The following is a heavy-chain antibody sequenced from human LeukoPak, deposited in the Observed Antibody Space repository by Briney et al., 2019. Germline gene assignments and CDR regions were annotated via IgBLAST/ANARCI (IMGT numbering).Heavy chain of an antibody. J-gene: IGHJ4*02. CDR1: GYTFTSYG. CDR2: ISAYNGNT. D-gene: IGHD6-19*01. V-gene: IGHV1-18*01. Sequence: ASVKVSCKASGYTFTSYGISWVRQAPGQGLEWMGWISAYNGNTNYAQKLQGRVIMTTDTSTSTAYMELSSLRSEDTAVYYCARKSSGWYYFDYWGQGTLVTVSS. CDR3: ARKSSGWYYFDY.